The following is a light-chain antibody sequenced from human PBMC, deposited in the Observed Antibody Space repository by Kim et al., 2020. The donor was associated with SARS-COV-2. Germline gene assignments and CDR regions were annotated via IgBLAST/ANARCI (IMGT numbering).Light chain of an antibody. CDR2: EEN. CDR1: SLRNSY. J-gene: IGLJ1*01. V-gene: IGLV3-19*01. CDR3: HARISSAKEYG. Sequence: ALGQTVRITCQGDSLRNSYACWYQQKPGQAPLLVMYEENSRPSGIPDRFSGSSSGNTASLTITGAQAEDEADYYCHARISSAKEYGFGTGTKVTVL.